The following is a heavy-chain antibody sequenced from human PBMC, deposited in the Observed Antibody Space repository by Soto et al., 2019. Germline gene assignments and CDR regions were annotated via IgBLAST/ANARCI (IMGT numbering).Heavy chain of an antibody. Sequence: PSETLSLTCAVSGGSMSSGGYFWSWIRQPPGKGLEWIGYIYHSGSTYYNPSLKSRVTISVDRSKNQFSLKLNSVTAADTAVYYCARQASFDYWGRGTLVTVSS. CDR3: ARQASFDY. CDR2: IYHSGST. V-gene: IGHV4-30-2*01. J-gene: IGHJ4*02. CDR1: GGSMSSGGYF.